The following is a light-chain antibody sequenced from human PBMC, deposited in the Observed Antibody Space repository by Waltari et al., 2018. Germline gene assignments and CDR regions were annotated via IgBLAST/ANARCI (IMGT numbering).Light chain of an antibody. CDR2: GAS. CDR1: QSISSNY. Sequence: EILLTQSPGTLSLSPGERATLSCRASQSISSNYLAWYQQKPGQAPRLLIYGASSRATGIPDRFSGSGYDTDFTLTVSRLESEDFGVYYCQQYGSSPLTFGQGTKVEI. CDR3: QQYGSSPLT. J-gene: IGKJ2*01. V-gene: IGKV3-20*01.